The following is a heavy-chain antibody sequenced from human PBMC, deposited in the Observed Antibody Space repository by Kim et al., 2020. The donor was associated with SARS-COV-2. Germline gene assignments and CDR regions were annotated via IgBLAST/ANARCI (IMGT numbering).Heavy chain of an antibody. Sequence: DGSEKYYVDSVKGRFTISRDNGKNSLYLQMNGLRAEDTAVYYCARGISSSHWGQGTLVTVSS. J-gene: IGHJ4*02. CDR2: DGSEK. CDR3: ARGISSSH. V-gene: IGHV3-7*01. D-gene: IGHD6-6*01.